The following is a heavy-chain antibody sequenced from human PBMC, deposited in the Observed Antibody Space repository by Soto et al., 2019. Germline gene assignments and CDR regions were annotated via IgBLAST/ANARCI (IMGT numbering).Heavy chain of an antibody. J-gene: IGHJ4*02. D-gene: IGHD3-10*01. V-gene: IGHV1-69*01. CDR2: IIPIFGTA. CDR1: GGTFSSYA. CDR3: ARVSDGSGSYYNGPFDY. Sequence: QVQLVQSGAEVKKPGSSVKVSCKASGGTFSSYAISWVRQAPGEGLEWMGGIIPIFGTANYAQKFQGRVTITADQSTSTAYMELSSLRSEDTAVHYCARVSDGSGSYYNGPFDYWGQGTLVTVSS.